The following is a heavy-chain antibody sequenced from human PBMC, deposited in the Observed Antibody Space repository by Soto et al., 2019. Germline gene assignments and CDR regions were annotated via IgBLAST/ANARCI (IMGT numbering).Heavy chain of an antibody. Sequence: SETLSLTCTVSGGSISSSSYYWGWIRQPPGKGLEWIGSIYYSGSTYYNPSLKSRVTISVDTSKNQFSLKLSSVTAADTAVYYCARQIVVVVAATPNWFDPWGQGTLVTSPQ. CDR1: GGSISSSSYY. D-gene: IGHD2-15*01. CDR2: IYYSGST. J-gene: IGHJ5*02. CDR3: ARQIVVVVAATPNWFDP. V-gene: IGHV4-39*01.